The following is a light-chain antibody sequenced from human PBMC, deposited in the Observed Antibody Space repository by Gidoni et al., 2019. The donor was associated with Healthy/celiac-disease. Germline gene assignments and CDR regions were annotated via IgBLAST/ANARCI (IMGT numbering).Light chain of an antibody. V-gene: IGLV1-47*02. CDR1: SSNIGSNY. Sequence: QSVLTKPHSASGTPGQRVTISCSGSSSNIGSNYVYWYQQLPGTAPKLLIYSNNQLPSGVPDRFSGSKSGTSASLAISGLRSEDEADYYCAAWDDSLSGRVFGGGTKLTVL. CDR2: SNN. J-gene: IGLJ3*02. CDR3: AAWDDSLSGRV.